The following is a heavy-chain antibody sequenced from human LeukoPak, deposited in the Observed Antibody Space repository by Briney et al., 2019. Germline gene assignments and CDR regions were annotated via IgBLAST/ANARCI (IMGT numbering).Heavy chain of an antibody. CDR3: ARPSSGSYSSDAFDI. CDR1: GGTFSSYA. V-gene: IGHV1-8*03. D-gene: IGHD1-26*01. J-gene: IGHJ3*02. Sequence: ASVKVSCKASGGTFSSYAISWVRQAPGQGLEWMGWMNPNSGNTGYAQKFQGRVTITRNTSISTAYMELSSLRSEDTAVYYCARPSSGSYSSDAFDIWGQGTMVTVSS. CDR2: MNPNSGNT.